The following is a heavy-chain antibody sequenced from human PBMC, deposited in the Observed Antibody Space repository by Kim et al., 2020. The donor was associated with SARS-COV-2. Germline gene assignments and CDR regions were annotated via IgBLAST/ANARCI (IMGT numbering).Heavy chain of an antibody. CDR3: TTDPYWNGIY. J-gene: IGHJ4*02. CDR2: TT. Sequence: TTDYAAPVKGRFTISRDDSKNTLYLQMNSLKTEDTAVYYCTTDPYWNGIYWGQGTLVTVSS. D-gene: IGHD1-1*01. V-gene: IGHV3-15*01.